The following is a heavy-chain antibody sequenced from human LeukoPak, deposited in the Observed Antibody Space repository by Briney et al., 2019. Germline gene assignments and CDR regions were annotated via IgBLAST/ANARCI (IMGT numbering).Heavy chain of an antibody. J-gene: IGHJ4*02. CDR1: RLAFSAYK. D-gene: IGHD2-15*01. V-gene: IGHV3-74*01. CDR3: VVGGSPGY. Sequence: GGSMRLSCAASRLAFSAYKMHWVRQAPRKGLVWVLRISTDGYTTDYADFVQGRFTASRDNTKNTWSLEMNSLRAEDTAVYYCVVGGSPGYWGQGTLVTASS. CDR2: ISTDGYTT.